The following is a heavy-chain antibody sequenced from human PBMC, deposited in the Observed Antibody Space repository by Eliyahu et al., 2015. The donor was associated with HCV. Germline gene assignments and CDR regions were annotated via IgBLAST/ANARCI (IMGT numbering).Heavy chain of an antibody. J-gene: IGHJ6*02. Sequence: QAQLRQWGAGLLRPSKTLSLTCGVYNGSFSGYYWSWXRQSPGKGLEWIGEIVHTGATSYNPSLKSRVTMSLDTSKNQFSLRLSSVTAADTAVYFCAGGRRELVWSGDFLQSFYYGSDVWGQGTTVTVSS. D-gene: IGHD3-10*01. CDR2: IVHTGAT. CDR1: NGSFSGYY. V-gene: IGHV4-34*01. CDR3: AGGRRELVWSGDFLQSFYYGSDV.